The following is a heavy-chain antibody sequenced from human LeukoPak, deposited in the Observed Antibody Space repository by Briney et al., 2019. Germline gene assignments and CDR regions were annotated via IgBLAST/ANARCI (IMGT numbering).Heavy chain of an antibody. J-gene: IGHJ4*02. CDR3: ARHYHGYRGDWGVDY. CDR2: IYYSGST. V-gene: IGHV4-59*08. CDR1: GGSISSYY. D-gene: IGHD3-10*01. Sequence: SETLSLTCTVSGGSISSYYWSWIRQPPGKGLEWIGYIYYSGSTNYNPSLKSRVTISVDTSKNQFSLKLSSVTAADTAVYYCARHYHGYRGDWGVDYWGQGTLVTVSS.